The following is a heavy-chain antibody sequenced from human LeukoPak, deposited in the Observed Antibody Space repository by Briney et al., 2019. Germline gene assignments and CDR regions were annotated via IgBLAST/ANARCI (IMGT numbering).Heavy chain of an antibody. CDR3: AQKAPYSPGYSQH. CDR1: GGSITSYY. CDR2: IYHNSGTT. J-gene: IGHJ1*01. D-gene: IGHD2-15*01. Sequence: SETLSLTCTVSGGSITSYYWTWIRQPPRKGLEWIGYIYHNSGTTNYNPSLKSRVSISVDTSKNQFSLKLSSVTAADTAVYYCAQKAPYSPGYSQHWGQGTLVTVSS. V-gene: IGHV4-59*01.